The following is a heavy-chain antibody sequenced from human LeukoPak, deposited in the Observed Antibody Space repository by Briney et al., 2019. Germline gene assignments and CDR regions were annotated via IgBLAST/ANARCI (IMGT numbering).Heavy chain of an antibody. CDR2: ISSSSSTI. CDR3: ARGAYYYED. D-gene: IGHD3-22*01. V-gene: IGHV3-48*01. CDR1: GFTFSSHS. Sequence: GGSLRLSCAASGFTFSSHSMNWVRQAQGKGLEWVSYISSSSSTIYYADSLRGRFTISRDNAKNSLYLQMNSLRAEDTAVYYCARGAYYYEDWGQGTLVTVSS. J-gene: IGHJ4*02.